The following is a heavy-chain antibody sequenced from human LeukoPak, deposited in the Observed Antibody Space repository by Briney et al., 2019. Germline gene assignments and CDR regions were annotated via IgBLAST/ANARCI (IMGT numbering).Heavy chain of an antibody. CDR1: GFTFSSYW. CDR2: IKQDGSEK. J-gene: IGHJ4*02. Sequence: GGSLRLSCAASGFTFSSYWMSWVRQAPGKGLEWVANIKQDGSEKYYVDSVKGRFTISRDNAKNSLHLQMNSLRAEDTAVYYCARLWGDGYISDSFDYWGQGTLVTVSS. CDR3: ARLWGDGYISDSFDY. V-gene: IGHV3-7*01. D-gene: IGHD5-24*01.